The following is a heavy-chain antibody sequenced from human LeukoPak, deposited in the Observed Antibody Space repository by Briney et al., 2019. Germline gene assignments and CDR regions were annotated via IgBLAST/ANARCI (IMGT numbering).Heavy chain of an antibody. V-gene: IGHV4-30-2*01. J-gene: IGHJ1*01. CDR1: GGSISSGGYS. Sequence: SQTLSLTCAVSGGSISSGGYSWSWIRQPPGKGLEWIGYIYHSGSTYYNPSLKSRVTISVDASKNQFSPNLNSVTAADTAVYYCARGGAARLHFQNWGQGTLVTVSS. D-gene: IGHD6-6*01. CDR2: IYHSGST. CDR3: ARGGAARLHFQN.